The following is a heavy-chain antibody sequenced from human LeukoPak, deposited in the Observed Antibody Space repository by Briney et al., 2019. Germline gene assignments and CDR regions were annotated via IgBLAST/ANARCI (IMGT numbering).Heavy chain of an antibody. J-gene: IGHJ3*02. CDR1: GYTFTSHG. Sequence: ASVKVSCKASGYTFTSHGISWVRQAPGQGLEWMGWISAYNGNTNYAQKLQGRVTMTTDTSTSTAYMELRSLRSDDTAVYYCARDRRWLQLDDAFDIWGQGTMVTVSS. CDR2: ISAYNGNT. D-gene: IGHD5-24*01. CDR3: ARDRRWLQLDDAFDI. V-gene: IGHV1-18*01.